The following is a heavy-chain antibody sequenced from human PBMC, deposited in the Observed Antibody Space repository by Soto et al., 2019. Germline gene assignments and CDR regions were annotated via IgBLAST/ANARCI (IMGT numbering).Heavy chain of an antibody. CDR2: IYYSGST. V-gene: IGHV4-39*01. CDR1: GRSISSSRYY. D-gene: IGHD2-2*01. CDR3: ASLSVVVPAAMPDPYYYGMDV. J-gene: IGHJ6*02. Sequence: SETLSLTCTVSGRSISSSRYYWGWIRHPPGKGLEWIGSIYYSGSTYYNPSLKSRVTISVDSSKNQFSLKLSSVTAADTAVYYCASLSVVVPAAMPDPYYYGMDVWGQGTTVT.